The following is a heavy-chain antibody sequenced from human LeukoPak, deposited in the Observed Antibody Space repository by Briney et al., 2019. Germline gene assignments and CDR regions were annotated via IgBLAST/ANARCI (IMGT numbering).Heavy chain of an antibody. D-gene: IGHD3-3*01. CDR1: RLTSSIYA. CDR2: ISYDGSNK. V-gene: IGHV3-30*04. CDR3: GRDNDFWCGREY. J-gene: IGHJ4*02. Sequence: GGSLRLSCAASRLTSSIYATQAGSQAPGKGLEWVAVISYDGSNKYYADSVKGRFTISRDNSKNTLYLQMNSLRAEDPAVYYCGRDNDFWCGREYWGQGTLVTVSS.